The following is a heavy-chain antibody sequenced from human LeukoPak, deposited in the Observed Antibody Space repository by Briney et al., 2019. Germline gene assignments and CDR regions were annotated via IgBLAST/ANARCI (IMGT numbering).Heavy chain of an antibody. CDR1: GGSISSGGYS. Sequence: SETLSLTCAVSGGSISSGGYSWSWVRQPPGKGLEWIGFIYHSGSTYYNPSLKSRVTISVDRSKNQFSLKLSSVTAADAAVYYCARGGSYGYFFYWGQGTLVTVSS. J-gene: IGHJ4*02. CDR2: IYHSGST. V-gene: IGHV4-30-2*01. CDR3: ARGGSYGYFFY. D-gene: IGHD3-16*01.